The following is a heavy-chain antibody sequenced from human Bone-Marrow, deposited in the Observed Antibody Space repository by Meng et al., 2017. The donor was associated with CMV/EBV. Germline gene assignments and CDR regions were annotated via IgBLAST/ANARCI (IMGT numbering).Heavy chain of an antibody. CDR2: IRSSGSII. V-gene: IGHV3-11*04. CDR1: GFTFTDYF. Sequence: GESLKISCAASGFTFTDYFMTWVRQAPGKGLEWVSYIRSSGSIIYYADSVKGRFTVSRDNAKNSLYLQMNILRAEDTAAYYCARELLGMDVWGQGTTVTVSS. CDR3: ARELLGMDV. J-gene: IGHJ6*02.